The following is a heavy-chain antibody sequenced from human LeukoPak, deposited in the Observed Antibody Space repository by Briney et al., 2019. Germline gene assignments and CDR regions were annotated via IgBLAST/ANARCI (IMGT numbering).Heavy chain of an antibody. V-gene: IGHV4-59*01. Sequence: SETLSLTCTVSGGSISSYYWSWIRQPPGKGLEWIGYIYYSGSTNYNPSLKSQVTISVDTSKNQFSLKLSSVTAADTAVYYCARILCSGGSCYSRYFDYWGQGTLVTVSS. D-gene: IGHD2-15*01. CDR2: IYYSGST. CDR3: ARILCSGGSCYSRYFDY. J-gene: IGHJ4*02. CDR1: GGSISSYY.